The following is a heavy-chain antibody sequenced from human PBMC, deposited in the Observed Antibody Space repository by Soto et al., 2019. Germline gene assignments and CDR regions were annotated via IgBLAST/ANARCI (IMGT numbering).Heavy chain of an antibody. Sequence: QVQLQESGPGLVKPSETLSLTCTVSGGFISSYYWSWIRQPPGKGLEWIGYIYYSGSTNYNPSLKSRVTISVDTSKNQFSLKLSSVTAADTAVYYCARVRYSGYDLADFDYWGQGTLVTVSS. J-gene: IGHJ4*02. CDR3: ARVRYSGYDLADFDY. CDR2: IYYSGST. V-gene: IGHV4-59*01. D-gene: IGHD5-12*01. CDR1: GGFISSYY.